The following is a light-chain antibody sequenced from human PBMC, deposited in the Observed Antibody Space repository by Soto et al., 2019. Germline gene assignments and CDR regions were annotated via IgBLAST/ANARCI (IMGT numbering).Light chain of an antibody. CDR1: SSDVGGYNY. Sequence: QSVLTHPASVSGSPGQSITISCTGTSSDVGGYNYVYCYQQHPGKAPKLMIYEVSNRPSGVSNRLSGSKSGNKASLTISWLQAEDEDDYYCSSYTSSSTVVFGGGTKLTVL. V-gene: IGLV2-14*01. J-gene: IGLJ2*01. CDR2: EVS. CDR3: SSYTSSSTVV.